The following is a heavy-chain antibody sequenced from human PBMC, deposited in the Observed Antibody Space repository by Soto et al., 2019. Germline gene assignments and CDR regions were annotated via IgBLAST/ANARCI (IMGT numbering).Heavy chain of an antibody. V-gene: IGHV3-33*01. CDR2: IWYDGSNK. J-gene: IGHJ1*01. CDR1: GFTFSSYG. Sequence: GGSLRLSCAASGFTFSSYGMHWVRQAPGKGLEWVAVIWYDGSNKYYADSVKGRFTISRDNSKNTLYLQMNSLRAEDTAVYYCARDVLAYCGGDCYSQYFQHWGQGTLVT. D-gene: IGHD2-21*02. CDR3: ARDVLAYCGGDCYSQYFQH.